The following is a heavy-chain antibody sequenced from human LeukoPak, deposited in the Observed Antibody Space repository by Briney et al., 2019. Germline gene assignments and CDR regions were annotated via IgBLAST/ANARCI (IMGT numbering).Heavy chain of an antibody. J-gene: IGHJ4*02. CDR3: ARIVPYNFGYVDY. CDR1: GGSISSYY. Sequence: SETLSLTCTVSGGSISSYYWSWIRQPAGKGLEWIGYIYYSGSTTYNPSLNSRVTISLDTSKNQFSLKLSSVTAADTAVYYCARIVPYNFGYVDYWGQGTLVTVSS. V-gene: IGHV4-59*01. CDR2: IYYSGST. D-gene: IGHD5-18*01.